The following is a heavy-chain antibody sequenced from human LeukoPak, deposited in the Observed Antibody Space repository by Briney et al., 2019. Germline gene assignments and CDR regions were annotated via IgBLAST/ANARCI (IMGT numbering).Heavy chain of an antibody. V-gene: IGHV1-69*13. CDR1: GGTFSSYG. CDR2: IIPIFGTP. CDR3: TRDQDFRSGRYRRDFDY. Sequence: SVKVSCKASGGTFSSYGISWVRQAPGQGLEWMGGIIPIFGTPNYAQKFQGRVTITADESTSTAYMELSSLRCEDTAVYYCTRDQDFRSGRYRRDFDYWGQGTLVTVSS. J-gene: IGHJ4*02. D-gene: IGHD3-3*01.